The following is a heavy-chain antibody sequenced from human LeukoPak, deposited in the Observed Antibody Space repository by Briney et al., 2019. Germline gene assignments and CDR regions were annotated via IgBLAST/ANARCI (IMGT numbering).Heavy chain of an antibody. CDR2: IYYSGRT. Sequence: PSETLSFTCTGSAGSISSYYWVWIRQPPGNGLEWIGYIYYSGRTNYNPSLRSRITMSVKFSGNHFSLVLTLMAAAATVVYFATRENHYGDYGIDYWGQGTLVTVSS. J-gene: IGHJ4*02. CDR1: AGSISSYY. D-gene: IGHD4-17*01. V-gene: IGHV4-59*01. CDR3: TRENHYGDYGIDY.